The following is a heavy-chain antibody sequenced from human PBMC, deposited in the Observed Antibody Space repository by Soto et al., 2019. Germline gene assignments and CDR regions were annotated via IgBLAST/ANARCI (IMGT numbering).Heavy chain of an antibody. CDR1: GGSISSSNW. V-gene: IGHV4-4*02. CDR2: IYHSGST. J-gene: IGHJ5*02. CDR3: ARVGYGSGSYNWFDP. D-gene: IGHD3-10*01. Sequence: PSETLSLTCAVSGGSISSSNWWSWVRQPPGKGLEWIGEIYHSGSTNYNPSLKSRVTISVDKSKNQFSLKLSSVTAADTAVYYCARVGYGSGSYNWFDPWGQGTLVTVSS.